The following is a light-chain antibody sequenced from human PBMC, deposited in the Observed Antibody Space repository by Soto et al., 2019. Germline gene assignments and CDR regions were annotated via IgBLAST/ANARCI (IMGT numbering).Light chain of an antibody. CDR3: QQFKSYPLT. V-gene: IGKV1-13*02. CDR1: HGIGNA. CDR2: DAS. Sequence: AIQMTQSPSSLSASVGDRVSISCRASHGIGNALGWYQQKPGKAPKLLIHDASSLQSGVPSRFSGSGSGTEFTLTISSLQPEDFATYYCQQFKSYPLTFGGGTKVDIK. J-gene: IGKJ4*01.